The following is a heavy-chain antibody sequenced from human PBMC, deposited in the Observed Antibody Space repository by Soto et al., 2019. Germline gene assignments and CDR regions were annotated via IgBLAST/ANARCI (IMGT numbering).Heavy chain of an antibody. CDR2: INGVGTYV. D-gene: IGHD3-10*01. CDR3: VRVGITCMRGRIRGDHDGLDV. Sequence: EVRLVESGGGLVKTGGSLRISCAASGFTFSSYTMNWVRQAPGKGLEWVANINGVGTYVYYIDSVQGRFTISRDNAKNSVYLQMRSLRVEDTAVYYCVRVGITCMRGRIRGDHDGLDVWGQGTTVTVSS. J-gene: IGHJ6*02. V-gene: IGHV3-21*01. CDR1: GFTFSSYT.